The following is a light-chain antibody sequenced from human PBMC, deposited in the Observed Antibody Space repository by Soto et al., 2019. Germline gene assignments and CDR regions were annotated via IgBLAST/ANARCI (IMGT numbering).Light chain of an antibody. Sequence: SYELTQPPSVSVSPGQTATITCSGDNLGDRYAYWYQQKPGRSPIVVIYQDRKRPSEIPERFSGSNSGNTATLTISGTQAMDEADYYCQTWDGGTSVIFGGGTKLTVL. J-gene: IGLJ2*01. V-gene: IGLV3-1*01. CDR1: NLGDRY. CDR3: QTWDGGTSVI. CDR2: QDR.